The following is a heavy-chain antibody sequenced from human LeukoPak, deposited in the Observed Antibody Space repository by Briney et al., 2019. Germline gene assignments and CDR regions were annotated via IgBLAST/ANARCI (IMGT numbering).Heavy chain of an antibody. D-gene: IGHD3-3*01. J-gene: IGHJ5*02. CDR1: GGTFSSYT. CDR3: ARDGEGTTIFGVGHWFDP. V-gene: IGHV1-69*04. Sequence: ASVKVSCKASGGTFSSYTISWVRQAPGQGLEWMGRIIPILGIANYAQNFQVEVTIAADKSTSTAYMELRSLRSEDTAVYYCARDGEGTTIFGVGHWFDPWGQGTLVTVSS. CDR2: IIPILGIA.